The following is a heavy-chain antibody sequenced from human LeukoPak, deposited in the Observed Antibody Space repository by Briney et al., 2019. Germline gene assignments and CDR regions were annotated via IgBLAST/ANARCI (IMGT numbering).Heavy chain of an antibody. V-gene: IGHV1-2*02. CDR2: INPNSGGT. CDR3: ARDGRGGSIDY. J-gene: IGHJ4*02. CDR1: GYTFTVYY. Sequence: SVKVPCKASGYTFTVYYIHGVRQPPGQGLEGMGWINPNSGGTNYAQKFQGRVTMTRDTSISTVYMELSRLRSDDTAVYYCARDGRGGSIDYWGQGTLVTVSS. D-gene: IGHD2-15*01.